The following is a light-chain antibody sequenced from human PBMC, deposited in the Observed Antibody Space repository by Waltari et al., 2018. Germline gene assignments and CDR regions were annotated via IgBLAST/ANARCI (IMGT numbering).Light chain of an antibody. J-gene: IGKJ4*01. Sequence: DIQMTQSPSTLSASVGDRVTITCRASQSISNWLAWYQQKPGKAPKLLIYKASTLESGVPSRFSGSGSGTGFNLTISSLQPDDFATYYCQQYNSYSLLTFGGGTKVEIK. CDR2: KAS. CDR3: QQYNSYSLLT. CDR1: QSISNW. V-gene: IGKV1-5*03.